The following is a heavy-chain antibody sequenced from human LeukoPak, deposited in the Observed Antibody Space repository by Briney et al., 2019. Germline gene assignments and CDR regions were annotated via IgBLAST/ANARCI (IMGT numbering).Heavy chain of an antibody. CDR3: ARCGAVLTGDAFDI. Sequence: SETLSLTCTVSGGSISSGGFYWSWSRQHPGKGLEWIGYIYYSGSTYYNPSLKSRLTISVDTSKNQFSLKLSSVTAADAAVYYCARCGAVLTGDAFDIWGQGTMVTVSS. J-gene: IGHJ3*02. V-gene: IGHV4-31*03. CDR2: IYYSGST. CDR1: GGSISSGGFY. D-gene: IGHD2-21*01.